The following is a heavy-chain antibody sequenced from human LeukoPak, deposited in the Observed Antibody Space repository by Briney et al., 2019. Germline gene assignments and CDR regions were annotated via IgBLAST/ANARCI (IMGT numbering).Heavy chain of an antibody. CDR2: IYYSGST. D-gene: IGHD3-9*01. CDR3: TRGYDLFVNWFDP. V-gene: IGHV4-59*01. CDR1: GGSISSYY. Sequence: SETLSLTCTVSGGSISSYYWSWIRQPPGKGLEWIGYIYYSGSTNYNPSLKSRVTISVDTSKNQFSLKLSSVTAADTAVYYCTRGYDLFVNWFDPWGQGTLVTVSS. J-gene: IGHJ5*02.